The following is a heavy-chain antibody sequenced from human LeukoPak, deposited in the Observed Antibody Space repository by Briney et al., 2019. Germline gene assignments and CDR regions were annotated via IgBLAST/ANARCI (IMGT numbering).Heavy chain of an antibody. Sequence: GGSLRLSCAASGFTFSSYGMHWVRQAPGKGLEWVAFIRYDGSNKYYADSVKGRFTISRDNSKNTLYLQMNSLRAEDTAVYYCARRKYSSSWYDFYYYYYMDVWGKGTTVTISS. D-gene: IGHD6-13*01. CDR2: IRYDGSNK. CDR3: ARRKYSSSWYDFYYYYYMDV. CDR1: GFTFSSYG. J-gene: IGHJ6*03. V-gene: IGHV3-30*02.